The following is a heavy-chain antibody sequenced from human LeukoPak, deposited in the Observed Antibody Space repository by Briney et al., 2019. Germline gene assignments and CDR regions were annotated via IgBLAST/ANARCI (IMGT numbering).Heavy chain of an antibody. V-gene: IGHV4-34*01. D-gene: IGHD2-2*01. CDR2: INHSGST. Sequence: SETLSLSCAVYGGSFSGYYWSWIRQPPGKGLEWTGEINHSGSTNYNPSLKSRVTISVDTTKNQFSLKLSSVTAADTAVYYCARENTYCSSTSCYGSYFDYWGQGTLVTVSS. J-gene: IGHJ4*02. CDR1: GGSFSGYY. CDR3: ARENTYCSSTSCYGSYFDY.